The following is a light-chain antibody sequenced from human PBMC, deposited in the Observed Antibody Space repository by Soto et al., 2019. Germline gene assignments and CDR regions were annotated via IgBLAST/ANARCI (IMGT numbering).Light chain of an antibody. CDR2: AAS. Sequence: DIQMTQSPSSLSASVGDRVSITCRASQSITNYLNWYQQKPGKAPNLLIYAASSLQSGVPSRISGSGSGTDFTLTISSLQPEDFATYYCQQSYSIPQTFGQGTKVDI. J-gene: IGKJ1*01. V-gene: IGKV1-39*01. CDR3: QQSYSIPQT. CDR1: QSITNY.